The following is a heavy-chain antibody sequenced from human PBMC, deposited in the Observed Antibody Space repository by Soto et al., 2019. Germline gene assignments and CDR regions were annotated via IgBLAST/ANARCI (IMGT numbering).Heavy chain of an antibody. D-gene: IGHD6-19*01. CDR3: ARGKTSSGWYKNTYYYYGMDV. CDR2: INSDGSST. Sequence: EVQLVESGGGLVQPGGSLRLSCAASGFTFSSYWMHWVRQAPGKGLVWVSRINSDGSSTSYADSVKGRFTISRDNAKNTLYLQMNSLRAEDTAVYYCARGKTSSGWYKNTYYYYGMDVWGQGTTVTVSS. CDR1: GFTFSSYW. J-gene: IGHJ6*02. V-gene: IGHV3-74*01.